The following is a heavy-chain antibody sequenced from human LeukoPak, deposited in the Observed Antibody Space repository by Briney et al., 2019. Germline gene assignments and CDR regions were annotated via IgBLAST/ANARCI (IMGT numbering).Heavy chain of an antibody. CDR2: LDPEGGGL. CDR1: GNSLIYLS. CDR3: ARAPARKSSGYSRGTAKDQSLLD. Sequence: GASVKVSCKVSGNSLIYLSMHWVRQAPGKGLEWLGGLDPEGGGLIYAQHLQGRVIMTEDTSTDTGYMELRSLKSEDTAVYYCARAPARKSSGYSRGTAKDQSLLDWGQGTLVTVSS. J-gene: IGHJ4*02. V-gene: IGHV1-24*01. D-gene: IGHD3-22*01.